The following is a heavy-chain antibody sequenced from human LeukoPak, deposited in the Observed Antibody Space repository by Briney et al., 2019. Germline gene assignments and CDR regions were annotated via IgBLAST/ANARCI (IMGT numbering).Heavy chain of an antibody. V-gene: IGHV1-69*02. D-gene: IGHD1-26*01. J-gene: IGHJ4*02. Sequence: VASVKVSCKASGGTFSSYTISWVRQAPGQGLEWMGRIVPILGIANYAQKFQGRVTITADKSTSTAYMELSSLRSEDTAVYYCATSGIVGATLPVYWGQGTLVTVPS. CDR1: GGTFSSYT. CDR3: ATSGIVGATLPVY. CDR2: IVPILGIA.